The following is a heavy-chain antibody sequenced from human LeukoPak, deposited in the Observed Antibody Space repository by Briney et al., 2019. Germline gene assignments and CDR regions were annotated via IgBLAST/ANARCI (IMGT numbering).Heavy chain of an antibody. CDR1: GGSISSYY. D-gene: IGHD2-15*01. V-gene: IGHV4-59*08. CDR2: IYYSGST. Sequence: PSETLSLTCTVSGGSISSYYWSWIRQPPGKGLEWIGYIYYSGSTNYNPSLKSRVTISVDTSKNQFSLKLSSVTAADTAVYYCAKGFRDISGYFDYWGQGTLVTVSS. CDR3: AKGFRDISGYFDY. J-gene: IGHJ4*02.